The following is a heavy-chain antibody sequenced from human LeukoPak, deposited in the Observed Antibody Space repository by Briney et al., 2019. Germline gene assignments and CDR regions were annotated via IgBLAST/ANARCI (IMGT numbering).Heavy chain of an antibody. CDR1: GFTFSDYY. V-gene: IGHV3-11*06. Sequence: GGSLRLSCAASGFTFSDYYMSWIRQAPGKGLEWVSSISSSSSYIYYADSVKGRFTISRDNAKNSLYLQVNSLRAEDTAVYYCARDRRYYDSSGYFPIFDYWGQGTLVTVSS. CDR3: ARDRRYYDSSGYFPIFDY. D-gene: IGHD3-22*01. J-gene: IGHJ4*02. CDR2: ISSSSSYI.